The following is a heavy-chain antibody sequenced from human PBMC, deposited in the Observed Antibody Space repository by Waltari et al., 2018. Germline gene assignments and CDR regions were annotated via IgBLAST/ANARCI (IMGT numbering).Heavy chain of an antibody. V-gene: IGHV3-48*03. CDR1: GSPFSSSA. Sequence: EVQLVESGGGLVQPGGSLRLSCAASGSPFSSSAMTWVRQAPGKGLEWVSYITNTGTTIYYADSVKGRFTVSRDNAKNSLFLQMNSLRAEDTALYYCTRGLQSGTYKSHYGAFDIWGQGTMVTVSS. D-gene: IGHD1-26*01. CDR3: TRGLQSGTYKSHYGAFDI. J-gene: IGHJ3*02. CDR2: ITNTGTTI.